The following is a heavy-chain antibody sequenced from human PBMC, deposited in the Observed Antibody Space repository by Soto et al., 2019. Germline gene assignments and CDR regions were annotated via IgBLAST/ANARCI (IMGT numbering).Heavy chain of an antibody. CDR2: ISGNGGST. CDR3: AQEAVAAGGNFDR. CDR1: EFTFSSYA. D-gene: IGHD6-13*01. J-gene: IGHJ2*01. V-gene: IGHV3-23*01. Sequence: EVQLLESGGGLVQPGGSLRLSCAASEFTFSSYAMSWVRQAAGKGLEWVSGISGNGGSTHYADSVKGRFTISRDNFKNTLYRQMNSRRAEDAAIYYCAQEAVAAGGNFDRWGRGTRVPVSA.